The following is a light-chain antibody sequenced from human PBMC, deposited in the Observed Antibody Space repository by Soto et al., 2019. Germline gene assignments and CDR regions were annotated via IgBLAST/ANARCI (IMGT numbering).Light chain of an antibody. CDR3: HQYSNRHPRSWT. V-gene: IGKV3-15*01. J-gene: IGKJ1*01. CDR1: QSGSSN. CDR2: GAS. Sequence: EIVMTQSPATLSLSPGERATLSCRASQSGSSNVAWYQQKPGQAPRLLIYGASTRATGIPARCSGSASGTEFALTISRMLCEEYAVYFCHQYSNRHPRSWTFGQGTKVEIK.